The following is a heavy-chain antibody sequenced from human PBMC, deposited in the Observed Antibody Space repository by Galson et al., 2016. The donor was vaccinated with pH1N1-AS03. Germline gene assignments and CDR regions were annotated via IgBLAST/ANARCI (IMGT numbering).Heavy chain of an antibody. Sequence: SVKVSCKASGGTFSGYAISWVRRAPGQGLEWMGGVVPVYGTANYAQKFQGRVKITADDSTSTAYLGLSSLRSEDTAIYYCARVTCPSTSCFKGPFDYWGQGTLVTVSS. CDR2: VVPVYGTA. V-gene: IGHV1-69*13. J-gene: IGHJ4*02. CDR3: ARVTCPSTSCFKGPFDY. D-gene: IGHD2-2*01. CDR1: GGTFSGYA.